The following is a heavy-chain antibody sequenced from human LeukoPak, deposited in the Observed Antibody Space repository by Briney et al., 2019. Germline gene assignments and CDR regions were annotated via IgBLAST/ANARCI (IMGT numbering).Heavy chain of an antibody. V-gene: IGHV4-61*02. Sequence: SQTLSLTCTVSGGSISSGSYYWSWIRQPARKGLEWIGRIYTSGSTNYNPSLKSRVTISVDTSKNQFSLKLSPVTAADTAVYCCARGDGYNYGYAFDIWGQGTMVTVSS. CDR1: GGSISSGSYY. CDR3: ARGDGYNYGYAFDI. CDR2: IYTSGST. J-gene: IGHJ3*02. D-gene: IGHD5-24*01.